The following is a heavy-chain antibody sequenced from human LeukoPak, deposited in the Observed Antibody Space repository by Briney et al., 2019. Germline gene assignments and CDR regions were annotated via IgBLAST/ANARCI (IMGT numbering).Heavy chain of an antibody. CDR3: TTEGATVVTPVYYYYMDV. Sequence: GGSLRLSCAASGFTFSNAWMSWVRQAPGKGLEWVGRIKSKTDGGTTDYAAPVKGRFTISRDDSKNTLYLQMNSLKTEDTAVYYCTTEGATVVTPVYYYYMDVWGKGTTVTISS. CDR1: GFTFSNAW. D-gene: IGHD4-23*01. J-gene: IGHJ6*03. CDR2: IKSKTDGGTT. V-gene: IGHV3-15*01.